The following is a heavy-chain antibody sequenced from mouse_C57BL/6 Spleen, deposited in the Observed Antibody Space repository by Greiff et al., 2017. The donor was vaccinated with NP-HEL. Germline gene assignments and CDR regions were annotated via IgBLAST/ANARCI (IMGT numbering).Heavy chain of an antibody. Sequence: QVQLQQPGAELVRPGSSVKLSCKASGYTFTSYWMDWVKQRPGQGLEWIGNIYPSDSETHYNQKFKDKATLTVDKSSSTAYMQLSSLTSEDSAVYYCARAYYSNYEGAMDYWGQGTSVTVSS. J-gene: IGHJ4*01. CDR3: ARAYYSNYEGAMDY. CDR2: IYPSDSET. CDR1: GYTFTSYW. D-gene: IGHD2-5*01. V-gene: IGHV1-61*01.